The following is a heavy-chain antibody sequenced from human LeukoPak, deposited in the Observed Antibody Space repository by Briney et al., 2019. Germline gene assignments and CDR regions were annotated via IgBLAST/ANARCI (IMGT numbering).Heavy chain of an antibody. CDR1: GFTFDDYA. V-gene: IGHV3-9*01. CDR2: ISWNSGSI. J-gene: IGHJ5*02. Sequence: GGSLRLSCAASGFTFDDYAMHWVRQAPGKGLEWVSGISWNSGSISYADSVKGRFTISRDNAKNSLYLQMNSLRAEDTALYYCAKDSLPTIFGVIDPWGQGTLVTVSS. CDR3: AKDSLPTIFGVIDP. D-gene: IGHD3-3*01.